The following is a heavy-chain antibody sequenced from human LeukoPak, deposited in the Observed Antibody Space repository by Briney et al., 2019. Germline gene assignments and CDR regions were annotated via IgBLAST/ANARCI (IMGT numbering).Heavy chain of an antibody. J-gene: IGHJ6*02. D-gene: IGHD3-9*01. Sequence: ASVKVSCKASGYTFTGYYMHWVRQAPGQGLEWMGWINPNSGGTNYAQKFQGRVTMTRDTSISTAYMELSGLRSDDTAVYYCSRGYDILGDYGMDVWGQGTAVTVSS. CDR3: SRGYDILGDYGMDV. CDR2: INPNSGGT. CDR1: GYTFTGYY. V-gene: IGHV1-2*02.